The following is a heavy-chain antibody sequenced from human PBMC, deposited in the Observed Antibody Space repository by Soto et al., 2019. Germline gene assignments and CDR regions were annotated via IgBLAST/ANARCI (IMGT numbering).Heavy chain of an antibody. J-gene: IGHJ6*02. Sequence: QLQLVQSGAEVKRPGASVRVSCKASGNTLTGYFLHWVRQARGQGLEWLGWLNSNSGGTKIAQKFQGRLAMTRDTSITTAYMELSRLTSDDTAVYYCVTSPGWLGEGSGGLDVWGLGATVTVSS. D-gene: IGHD3-10*01. CDR1: GNTLTGYF. CDR2: LNSNSGGT. CDR3: VTSPGWLGEGSGGLDV. V-gene: IGHV1-2*02.